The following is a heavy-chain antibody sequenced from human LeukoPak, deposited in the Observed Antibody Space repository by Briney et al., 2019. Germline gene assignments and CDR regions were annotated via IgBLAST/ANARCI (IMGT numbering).Heavy chain of an antibody. D-gene: IGHD2-15*01. V-gene: IGHV3-30*03. CDR1: GFTFSSYG. J-gene: IGHJ4*02. CDR2: ISYDGSNK. Sequence: PGRSLRLSCAASGFTFSSYGMHWVRQAPGKGLEWVAVISYDGSNKYYADSVKGRFTISRDNSKNTLYLQMNSLRAEDTAVYYCARLLSGNWGQGTLVTVSS. CDR3: ARLLSGN.